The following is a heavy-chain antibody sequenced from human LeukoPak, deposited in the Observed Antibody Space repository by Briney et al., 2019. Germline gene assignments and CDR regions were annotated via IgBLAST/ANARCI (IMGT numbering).Heavy chain of an antibody. V-gene: IGHV3-30*18. Sequence: PGGSLRLSCAASGFTFSSYGMHWVRQAPGKGLEWVAVISYDGSNKYYADSVKGRFTISRDNSKNTLYLQMNSLRAEDTAVYYCAKDRAMVRGVTFDYWGQGTLVTVSS. D-gene: IGHD3-10*01. J-gene: IGHJ4*02. CDR1: GFTFSSYG. CDR2: ISYDGSNK. CDR3: AKDRAMVRGVTFDY.